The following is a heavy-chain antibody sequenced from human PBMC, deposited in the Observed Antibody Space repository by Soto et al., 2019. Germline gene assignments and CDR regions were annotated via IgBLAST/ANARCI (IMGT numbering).Heavy chain of an antibody. D-gene: IGHD4-17*01. V-gene: IGHV3-48*01. J-gene: IGHJ3*02. CDR1: GFTFSSYS. CDR3: ARDQRGLRGDYQGDAFDI. CDR2: ISSSSSTI. Sequence: GGSLRLSCAASGFTFSSYSMNWVRQAPGKGLEWVSYISSSSSTIYYADSVKGRFTISRDNAKNSLYLQMNSLRAEDTAVYYCARDQRGLRGDYQGDAFDIWGQGTMVTVSS.